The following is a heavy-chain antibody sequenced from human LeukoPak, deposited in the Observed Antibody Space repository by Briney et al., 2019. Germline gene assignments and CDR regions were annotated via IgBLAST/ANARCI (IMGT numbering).Heavy chain of an antibody. D-gene: IGHD2-2*01. CDR3: ARDPRHCSSTSCYPD. CDR1: GFTFSSYS. CDR2: ISSSSSYI. J-gene: IGHJ4*02. V-gene: IGHV3-21*01. Sequence: GGSLRLSCAASGFTFSSYSMNWVRQAPGKGLEWVSSISSSSSYIYYADSVKGRFTISRDNAKNSLYLQMNSLRAEDTAVYYCARDPRHCSSTSCYPDWGQGTLVTVPS.